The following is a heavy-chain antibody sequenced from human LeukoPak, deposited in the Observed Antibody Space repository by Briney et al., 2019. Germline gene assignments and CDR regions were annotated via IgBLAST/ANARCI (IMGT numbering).Heavy chain of an antibody. Sequence: SETLSLTCNVSGGSISSGGHYWSWIRQHPGKGLEWIGYIYYSGSTYYNPSLKSRATISVDTPKNQVSLKLSSVTAADTAVYHCARSDKSGHYFDYWGQGTLVTASS. CDR1: GGSISSGGHY. J-gene: IGHJ4*02. V-gene: IGHV4-31*03. CDR3: ARSDKSGHYFDY. D-gene: IGHD3-22*01. CDR2: IYYSGST.